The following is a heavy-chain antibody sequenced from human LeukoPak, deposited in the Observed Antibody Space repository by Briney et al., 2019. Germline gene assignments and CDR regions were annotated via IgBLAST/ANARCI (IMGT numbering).Heavy chain of an antibody. CDR3: ARSRTLLSWYFDL. CDR2: IYYSGST. V-gene: IGHV4-61*01. D-gene: IGHD1-14*01. CDR1: GGSVSSGSYY. J-gene: IGHJ2*01. Sequence: PSETLSLTCTVSGGSVSSGSYYWSWIRQPPGKGLECIGYIYYSGSTNYNPSLKSRVSISVDTSKNQFSLKLSSVTAADTAVYYCARSRTLLSWYFDLWGRGTLVTVSS.